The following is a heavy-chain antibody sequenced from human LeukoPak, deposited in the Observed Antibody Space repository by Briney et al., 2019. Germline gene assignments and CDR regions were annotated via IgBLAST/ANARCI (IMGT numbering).Heavy chain of an antibody. V-gene: IGHV1-2*02. J-gene: IGHJ4*02. CDR2: INPNDGGT. CDR1: GYTFTKNF. Sequence: ASVKVSCKASGYTFTKNFLHWVRQAPGQGLEWMGWINPNDGGTLYAQKFQGRVTMTTDMSIATAYMEMSTLTSDDTAVYYCARDDYGDLQYFENWGQGTLVTVSS. D-gene: IGHD4-17*01. CDR3: ARDDYGDLQYFEN.